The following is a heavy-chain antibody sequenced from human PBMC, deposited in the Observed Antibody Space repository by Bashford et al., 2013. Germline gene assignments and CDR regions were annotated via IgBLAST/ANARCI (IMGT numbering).Heavy chain of an antibody. CDR3: AKGYGGYETSGSDY. V-gene: IGHV3-9*01. CDR2: ISWNSGFT. CDR1: GFTFDDYA. D-gene: IGHD5-12*01. Sequence: SGGSLRLSCAASGFTFDDYAMHWVRQAPGKGLEWVSGISWNSGFTGYADSVKGRFTISRDNAKNSLYLQMNSLRAEDTALYYCAKGYGGYETSGSDYWGQGTLVTVSS. J-gene: IGHJ4*02.